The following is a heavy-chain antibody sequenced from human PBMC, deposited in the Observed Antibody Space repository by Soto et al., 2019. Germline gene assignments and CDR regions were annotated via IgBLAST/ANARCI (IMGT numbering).Heavy chain of an antibody. CDR1: GGSFSGYY. J-gene: IGHJ6*02. Sequence: SETLSLTCAVYGGSFSGYYWSWIRQPPRKGLEWIGETNHSGSTNYNPSLKSRVTISVDTSKNQFSLKLSSVTVADPAVYYCARGLLRWGGRYYYYYGMDVWGQGTTVTVSS. D-gene: IGHD3-16*01. CDR2: TNHSGST. V-gene: IGHV4-34*01. CDR3: ARGLLRWGGRYYYYYGMDV.